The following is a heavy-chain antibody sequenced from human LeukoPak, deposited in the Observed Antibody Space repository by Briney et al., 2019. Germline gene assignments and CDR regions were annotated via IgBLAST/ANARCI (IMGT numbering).Heavy chain of an antibody. CDR3: ARYLAAPYDAFDI. CDR1: GYTFTGYY. CDR2: INSNSGGV. V-gene: IGHV1-2*02. D-gene: IGHD2-15*01. J-gene: IGHJ3*02. Sequence: EASVTVSCKASGYTFTGYYMHWVRQAPRQGLEWMGWINSNSGGVHYAQNFQGRVTMTRDTSISTAYMDLTRLRYDDTAVYFCARYLAAPYDAFDIWGQGTMVTVSS.